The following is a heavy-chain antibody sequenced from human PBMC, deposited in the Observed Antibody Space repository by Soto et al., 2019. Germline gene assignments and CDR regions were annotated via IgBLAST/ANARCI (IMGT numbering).Heavy chain of an antibody. D-gene: IGHD3-22*01. CDR1: GYTFTGYY. CDR2: INPNSGGT. CDR3: ARVKNRGYYDSSGYSIPLDY. J-gene: IGHJ4*02. Sequence: ASVKVSCKASGYTFTGYYMHWVRQAPGQGLELMGWINPNSGGTNYAQKFQGRVTMTRDTSISTAYMELIRLRSDDTAVYYCARVKNRGYYDSSGYSIPLDYWGQGTLVTVSS. V-gene: IGHV1-2*02.